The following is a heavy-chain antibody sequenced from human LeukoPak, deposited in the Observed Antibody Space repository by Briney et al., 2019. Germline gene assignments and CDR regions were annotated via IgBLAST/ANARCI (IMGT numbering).Heavy chain of an antibody. CDR3: ARDLSIVVVTAASGGMDV. CDR2: IYYSGST. D-gene: IGHD2-2*01. J-gene: IGHJ6*02. Sequence: PSETLCLTCTVSGGSISSYYWSWIRQPPGKGLEWIGYIYYSGSTNYNPSLRSRVTISVDTSKNQFSLKLSSVTAADTAVYYCARDLSIVVVTAASGGMDVWGQGTTVTVSS. CDR1: GGSISSYY. V-gene: IGHV4-59*01.